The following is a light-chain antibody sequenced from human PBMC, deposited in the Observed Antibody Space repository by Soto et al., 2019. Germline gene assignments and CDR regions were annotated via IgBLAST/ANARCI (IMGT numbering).Light chain of an antibody. CDR2: GAS. V-gene: IGKV3-15*01. Sequence: EIVMTQSPATLSVSPGERATLSCSASQSINNNLAWYQQKRGQGPRLLIYGASSRATVTPARFSGSGYGTGLTLTIRSLQSEDVAIDYCQQYNDWPTTFGGGTKVEIK. J-gene: IGKJ4*01. CDR1: QSINNN. CDR3: QQYNDWPTT.